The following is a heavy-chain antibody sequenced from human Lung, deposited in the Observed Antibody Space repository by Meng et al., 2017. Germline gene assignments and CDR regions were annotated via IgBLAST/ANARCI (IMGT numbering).Heavy chain of an antibody. CDR1: GYNFPDYY. J-gene: IGHJ4*02. Sequence: VQCGGEVKKPGASVKVSCKPSGYNFPDYYIHWVRRAPGQGLEWMGRINPKSGDTHYAQKFQARVTMTGDTSISTAYMELSGLRSDDTAMYYCARDEDISAAGKLFGDYWGQGTLVTVSS. CDR2: INPKSGDT. V-gene: IGHV1-2*06. D-gene: IGHD6-25*01. CDR3: ARDEDISAAGKLFGDY.